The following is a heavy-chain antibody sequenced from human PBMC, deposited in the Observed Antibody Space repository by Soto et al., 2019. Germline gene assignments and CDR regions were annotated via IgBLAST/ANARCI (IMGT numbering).Heavy chain of an antibody. V-gene: IGHV4-59*01. D-gene: IGHD5-12*01. Sequence: TSETLSLTCTVSNDSIRRYYWSWIRQPPGRGLEWIGYAFHTGGTNYNPSLKSRVTISVDSSKSQFALKLTSVTAADTAVYFCASSEQATLRDTEFFPHWGQGTLVTGSS. CDR1: NDSIRRYY. CDR2: AFHTGGT. CDR3: ASSEQATLRDTEFFPH. J-gene: IGHJ1*01.